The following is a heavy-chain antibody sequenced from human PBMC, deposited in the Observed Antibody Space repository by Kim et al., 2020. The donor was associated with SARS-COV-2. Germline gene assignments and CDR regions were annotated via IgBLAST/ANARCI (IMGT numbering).Heavy chain of an antibody. Sequence: STIYAQKFQGRVTLTKATSTSTVYIQLSSLRSGDTAVYDCARDGDRWNFDYWGQGALVTVSS. J-gene: IGHJ4*02. D-gene: IGHD7-27*01. CDR3: ARDGDRWNFDY. V-gene: IGHV1-46*01. CDR2: ST.